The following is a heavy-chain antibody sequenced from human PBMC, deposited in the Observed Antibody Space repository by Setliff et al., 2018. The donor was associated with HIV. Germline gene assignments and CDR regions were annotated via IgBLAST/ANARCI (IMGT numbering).Heavy chain of an antibody. J-gene: IGHJ4*02. D-gene: IGHD5-12*01. CDR2: IYYSGST. V-gene: IGHV4-39*01. Sequence: SETLSLTCTVSGGSISSSSYYWGWIRQPPGKGLEWIRSIYYSGSTYYNPSLKSRVTISVDTSKNQFSLKLSSVTAADTAVYYCASSRRLRRGVFDYWGQGTLVTVSS. CDR1: GGSISSSSYY. CDR3: ASSRRLRRGVFDY.